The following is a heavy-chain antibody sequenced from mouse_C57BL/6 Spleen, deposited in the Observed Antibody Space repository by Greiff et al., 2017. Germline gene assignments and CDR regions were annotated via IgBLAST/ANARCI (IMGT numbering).Heavy chain of an antibody. J-gene: IGHJ2*01. CDR2: ISNKANGYTT. Sequence: EVKVVESGGGLVQPGGSLSLSCAASGFTFTDYYMSWVRQPPGQALEWLGFISNKANGYTTEYSASVKGRFTISRDNSQSILYLQMNALRAEDSATYYCATFRDYGNYPCDYWGQGTTLTVSS. D-gene: IGHD2-1*01. V-gene: IGHV7-3*01. CDR3: ATFRDYGNYPCDY. CDR1: GFTFTDYY.